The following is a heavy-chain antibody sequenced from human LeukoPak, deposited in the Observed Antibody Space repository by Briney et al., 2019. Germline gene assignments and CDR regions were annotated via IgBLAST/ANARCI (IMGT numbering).Heavy chain of an antibody. V-gene: IGHV4-34*01. Sequence: SETLSLTCAVYGGSFSGYYWSWIRQPPGKGLEWIGEINHSGSTNYNPSLKSRVTISVDTPKNQSSLKLSSVTAADTAVYYCARGRAAAGTDYWGQGTLVTVSS. J-gene: IGHJ4*02. CDR2: INHSGST. D-gene: IGHD6-13*01. CDR1: GGSFSGYY. CDR3: ARGRAAAGTDY.